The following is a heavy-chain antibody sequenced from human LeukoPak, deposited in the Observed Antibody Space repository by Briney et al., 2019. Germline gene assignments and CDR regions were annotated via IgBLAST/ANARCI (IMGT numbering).Heavy chain of an antibody. V-gene: IGHV4-39*07. CDR1: GVSITSSSYY. D-gene: IGHD3-22*01. Sequence: SETLSLTCTVSGVSITSSSYYWAWVRQPPGKGLEWIGSIYYSGSTSYNPSLKSRVTISIDTSKNQFSLRMNSVTAADTAVFYCARPLYYYDSSGYDLWGQGTLVTVSS. J-gene: IGHJ5*02. CDR3: ARPLYYYDSSGYDL. CDR2: IYYSGST.